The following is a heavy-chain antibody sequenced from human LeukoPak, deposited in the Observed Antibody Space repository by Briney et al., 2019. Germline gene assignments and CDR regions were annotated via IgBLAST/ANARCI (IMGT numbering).Heavy chain of an antibody. V-gene: IGHV3-7*01. D-gene: IGHD6-19*01. CDR2: IKQDGSEK. J-gene: IGHJ4*02. CDR3: ARHPLSSGWYGEFYFDY. Sequence: GGSLRLSCAASGFTFSSYWMSWVRQAPGKGLEWVANIKQDGSEKYYVDSVKGGFTISRDNAKNSLYLQMNSLRAEDTAVYYCARHPLSSGWYGEFYFDYWGQGTLVTVSS. CDR1: GFTFSSYW.